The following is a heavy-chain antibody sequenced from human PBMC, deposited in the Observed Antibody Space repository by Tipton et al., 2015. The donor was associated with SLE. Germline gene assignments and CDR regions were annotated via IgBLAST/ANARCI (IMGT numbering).Heavy chain of an antibody. CDR1: GGSINNYY. V-gene: IGHV4-4*08. Sequence: TLSLTCTVSGGSINNYYWSWIRQPPGKGLEWIGYIYTSGSTYYNPSFQSRVTISVDTSKNQFSLKLSSVTAADTAVYYCATLDFWSGYRVDYWGQGTLVTVSS. CDR2: IYTSGST. CDR3: ATLDFWSGYRVDY. D-gene: IGHD3-3*01. J-gene: IGHJ4*02.